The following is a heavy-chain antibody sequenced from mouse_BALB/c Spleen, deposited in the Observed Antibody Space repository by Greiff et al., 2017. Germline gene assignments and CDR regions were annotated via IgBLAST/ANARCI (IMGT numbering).Heavy chain of an antibody. V-gene: IGHV1-7*01. CDR1: GYTFTSYW. Sequence: QVQLQQSGADLAKPGASVKMSCKASGYTFTSYWMHWVKQRPGQGLEWIGYINPSTGYTEYNQKFKDKATLTADKSSSTAYMQLSSLTSEDSAVYYCASTGGSSYCDYWGQGTTLTVSS. CDR2: INPSTGYT. J-gene: IGHJ2*01. CDR3: ASTGGSSYCDY. D-gene: IGHD1-1*01.